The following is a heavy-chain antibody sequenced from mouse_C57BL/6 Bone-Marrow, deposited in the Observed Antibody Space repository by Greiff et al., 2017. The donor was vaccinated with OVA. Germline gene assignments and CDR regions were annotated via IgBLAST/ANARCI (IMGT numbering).Heavy chain of an antibody. CDR1: GYTFTSYG. CDR3: ARKGKSSFDY. CDR2: IYPRSGNT. J-gene: IGHJ2*01. V-gene: IGHV1-81*01. Sequence: QVQLQQSGAELARPGASVKLSCKASGYTFTSYGISWVKQRTGQGLEWIGEIYPRSGNTYYNEKFKGKATLTADKSSSTAYMELRSLTSEDTAGYFCARKGKSSFDYWGQGTTLTVSS. D-gene: IGHD3-3*01.